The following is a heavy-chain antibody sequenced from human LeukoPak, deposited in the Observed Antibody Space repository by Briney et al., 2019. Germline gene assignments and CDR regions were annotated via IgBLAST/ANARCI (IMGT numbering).Heavy chain of an antibody. D-gene: IGHD3-10*01. J-gene: IGHJ5*02. Sequence: SETLSLTCTVSGGSISSYYWSWIRQPAGKGLEWIGRIYTSGSTNYNPSLKSRVTMSVDTSKNQFPLKLSSVTAADTAVYYCARDQERSLGELLWYWFDPWGQGTLVTVSS. CDR3: ARDQERSLGELLWYWFDP. V-gene: IGHV4-4*07. CDR1: GGSISSYY. CDR2: IYTSGST.